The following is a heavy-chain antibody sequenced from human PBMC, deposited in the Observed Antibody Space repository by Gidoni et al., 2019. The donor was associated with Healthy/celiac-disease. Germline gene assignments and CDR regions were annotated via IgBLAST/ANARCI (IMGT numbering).Heavy chain of an antibody. V-gene: IGHV3-20*01. CDR1: GFPFDDSG. J-gene: IGHJ2*01. CDR3: ARDETDGTVTTTRYFDL. D-gene: IGHD4-17*01. Sequence: EVQLVESGVGVVRPGGSLRLSCAASGFPFDDSGMRWVRQAPGKGLEWVSGINWNGGSTGYADSVKGRFTISRDNAKNSLYLQMNSLRAEDTALYHCARDETDGTVTTTRYFDLWGRGTLVTVSS. CDR2: INWNGGST.